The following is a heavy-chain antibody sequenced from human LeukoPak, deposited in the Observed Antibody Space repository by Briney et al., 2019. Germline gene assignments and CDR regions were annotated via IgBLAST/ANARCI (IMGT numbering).Heavy chain of an antibody. Sequence: ASVTLSCKASGGTFSSYAISWVRQAPGQGLEWMGGIIPIFGTANYAQKFRGRVTITTDESTSTAYMELSSLRSEDTAVYYCAREYYDSSGRNFDYWGQGTLVTVSS. CDR2: IIPIFGTA. CDR3: AREYYDSSGRNFDY. V-gene: IGHV1-69*05. J-gene: IGHJ4*02. CDR1: GGTFSSYA. D-gene: IGHD3-22*01.